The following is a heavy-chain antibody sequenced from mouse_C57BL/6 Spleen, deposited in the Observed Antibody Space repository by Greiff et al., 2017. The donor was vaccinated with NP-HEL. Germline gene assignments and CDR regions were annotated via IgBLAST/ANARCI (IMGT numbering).Heavy chain of an antibody. CDR3: ARRTTVVEAFAY. D-gene: IGHD1-1*01. CDR2: IDPSDSYT. V-gene: IGHV1-59*01. CDR1: GYTVTSYW. Sequence: QVQLQQPGAELVRPGTSVKLSCKASGYTVTSYWMHWVKQRPGQGLEWIGVIDPSDSYTNYNQKFKGKATLTVDTSSSTAYMQLSSLTSEDSAVYYCARRTTVVEAFAYWGQGTLVTVSA. J-gene: IGHJ3*01.